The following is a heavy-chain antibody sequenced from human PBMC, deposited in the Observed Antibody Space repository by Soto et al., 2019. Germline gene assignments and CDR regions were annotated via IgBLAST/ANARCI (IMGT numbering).Heavy chain of an antibody. CDR1: EFTCSSYA. J-gene: IGHJ4*02. CDR2: ISGSGGST. V-gene: IGHV3-23*01. CDR3: AKDPSPHDY. Sequence: PVGSLRLSCAAAEFTCSSYAMSWVRQAPGKGLEWVSAISGSGGSTYYADSVKGRFTISRDNSKNTLYLQMNSLRAEDTAVYYCAKDPSPHDYWGQGTLVTVSS.